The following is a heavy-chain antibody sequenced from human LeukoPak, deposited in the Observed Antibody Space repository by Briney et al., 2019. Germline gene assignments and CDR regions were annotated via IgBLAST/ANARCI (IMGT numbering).Heavy chain of an antibody. D-gene: IGHD3-10*01. CDR3: ARDLSDYYGSGSYRPIDAFDI. CDR2: INHSGSP. CDR1: GGSFSGCY. Sequence: PSETLSLTCAVYGGSFSGCYWSWIRQPPGKGLEWIGEINHSGSPNYNPSLKSRVTISIDTSKNQFSLKLSPVTAADTAVYYCARDLSDYYGSGSYRPIDAFDIWGQGTMVTVSS. V-gene: IGHV4-34*01. J-gene: IGHJ3*02.